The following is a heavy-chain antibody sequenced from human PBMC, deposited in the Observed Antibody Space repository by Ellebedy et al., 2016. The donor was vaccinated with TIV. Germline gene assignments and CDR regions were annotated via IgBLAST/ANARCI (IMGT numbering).Heavy chain of an antibody. Sequence: GESLKISXAASGFTFSSYSMNWVRQAPGKGLEWVSSISSSSSYIYYADSVKGRFTISRDNAKNSLYLQMNSLRAEDTAVYYCARDRYGDLPGEHWFDPWGQGTLVTVSS. D-gene: IGHD4-17*01. V-gene: IGHV3-21*01. CDR2: ISSSSSYI. CDR3: ARDRYGDLPGEHWFDP. CDR1: GFTFSSYS. J-gene: IGHJ5*02.